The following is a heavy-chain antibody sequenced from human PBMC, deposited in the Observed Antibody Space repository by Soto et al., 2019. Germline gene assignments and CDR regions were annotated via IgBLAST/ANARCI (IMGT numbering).Heavy chain of an antibody. CDR2: IYHSGST. CDR1: GGSISSGGYS. J-gene: IGHJ6*02. Sequence: KPSETLSLTCAVSGGSISSGGYSWSWIRQPPGKGLEWIGYIYHSGSTYYNPSLKSRVTISVDRSKNQFSLKLSSVTAADTAVYYCARDNPPGTGTNYGMDVWGQGTTVTVSS. D-gene: IGHD1-1*01. CDR3: ARDNPPGTGTNYGMDV. V-gene: IGHV4-30-2*01.